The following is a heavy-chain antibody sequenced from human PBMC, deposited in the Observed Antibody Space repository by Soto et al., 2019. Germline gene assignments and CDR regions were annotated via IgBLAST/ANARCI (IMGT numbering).Heavy chain of an antibody. J-gene: IGHJ1*01. Sequence: SETLSLTCTVSGGSISSYYWSWIRQPPGKGLEWIGYIYYSGSTNYNPSLKSRVTISVDTSKNQFSLKLSSVTAADTAVYYCANDYYYDSSGYYLGYFQHWGQGTLVTVSS. CDR2: IYYSGST. CDR3: ANDYYYDSSGYYLGYFQH. CDR1: GGSISSYY. D-gene: IGHD3-22*01. V-gene: IGHV4-59*01.